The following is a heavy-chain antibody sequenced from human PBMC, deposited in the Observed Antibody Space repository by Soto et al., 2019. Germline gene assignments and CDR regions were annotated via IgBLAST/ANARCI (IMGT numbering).Heavy chain of an antibody. J-gene: IGHJ6*02. V-gene: IGHV1-46*01. D-gene: IGHD3-10*01. CDR1: GYTFTSYY. CDR2: INPSGGST. CDR3: ARDSRALLWFGELYPYGMDV. Sequence: ASVKVSCKASGYTFTSYYMHWVRQAPGQGLEWMGIINPSGGSTTYAQKFQGRITMTRDTSTSTVYMELSSLRSEDTAVYYCARDSRALLWFGELYPYGMDVWGQGTTVTVSS.